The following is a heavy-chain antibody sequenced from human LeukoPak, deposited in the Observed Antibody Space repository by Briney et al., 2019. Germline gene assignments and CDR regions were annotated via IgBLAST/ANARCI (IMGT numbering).Heavy chain of an antibody. D-gene: IGHD4-17*01. CDR1: GGSFSGYY. CDR2: INHSGST. Sequence: SETLSLTCAVYGGSFSGYYWSWIRQPPGKGLEWIGEINHSGSTNYNPSLKSRVTISVDTSKNQFSLKLSSVTAADTAVYYCARHEVMTTVTTSFSLGDYWGQGTLVTVSS. CDR3: ARHEVMTTVTTSFSLGDY. V-gene: IGHV4-34*01. J-gene: IGHJ4*02.